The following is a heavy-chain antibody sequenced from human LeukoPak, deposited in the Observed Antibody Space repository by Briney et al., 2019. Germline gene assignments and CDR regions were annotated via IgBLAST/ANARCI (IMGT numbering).Heavy chain of an antibody. CDR1: GYTFTGYY. V-gene: IGHV1-2*06. CDR3: ARKIAVAADFDY. D-gene: IGHD6-19*01. Sequence: ASVKVSCKASGYTFTGYYMHWVRQAPGQGLEWMGRINPNSGGTNYAQKFQGRVTMTRDTSISTAYMELSRLRSDDTAVYYCARKIAVAADFDYWRQGTLVTVSS. J-gene: IGHJ4*02. CDR2: INPNSGGT.